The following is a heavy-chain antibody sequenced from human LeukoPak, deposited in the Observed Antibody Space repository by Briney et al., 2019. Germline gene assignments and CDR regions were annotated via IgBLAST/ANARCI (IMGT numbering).Heavy chain of an antibody. D-gene: IGHD3-22*01. CDR3: ARPEDSSGYPTCFDY. J-gene: IGHJ4*02. CDR1: GFTFSSHE. V-gene: IGHV3-48*03. Sequence: PGGSLRLSCAASGFTFSSHEMNWVRQAPGKGLEWVSYISNSGSTIYYADSVKGRFTISRDNAKNSLYLQMNSLRAEDTAVYYCARPEDSSGYPTCFDYWGQGTLVTVSS. CDR2: ISNSGSTI.